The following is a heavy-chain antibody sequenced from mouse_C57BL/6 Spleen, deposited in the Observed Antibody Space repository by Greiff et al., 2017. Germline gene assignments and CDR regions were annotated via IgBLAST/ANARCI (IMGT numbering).Heavy chain of an antibody. D-gene: IGHD2-4*01. Sequence: QVQLQQSGPELVKPGASVKISCKASGYAFSSSWMNWVKQRPGKGLEWIGRIYPGDGDTNYNGKFKGKATLTADKSSSTAYMQLSSLTSEDSAVYFCARGATMITTAMDYWGQGTSVTVSS. CDR1: GYAFSSSW. V-gene: IGHV1-82*01. J-gene: IGHJ4*01. CDR3: ARGATMITTAMDY. CDR2: IYPGDGDT.